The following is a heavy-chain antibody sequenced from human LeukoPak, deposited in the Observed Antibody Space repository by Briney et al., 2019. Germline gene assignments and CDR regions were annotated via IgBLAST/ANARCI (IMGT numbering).Heavy chain of an antibody. CDR1: GGSISSGVYY. CDR2: ISYSGSV. Sequence: SETLSLTCTVSGGSISSGVYYWSWIRQHPGKGLEWIGYISYSGSVYYNPSLKSRVTISLDTSKNQFSLKLSSVTAADTAVYFCARDSGGGFDYWGQGTLVTVSS. J-gene: IGHJ4*02. D-gene: IGHD2-15*01. V-gene: IGHV4-31*03. CDR3: ARDSGGGFDY.